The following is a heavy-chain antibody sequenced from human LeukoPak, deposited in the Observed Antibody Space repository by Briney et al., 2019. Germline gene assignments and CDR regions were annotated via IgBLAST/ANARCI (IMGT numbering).Heavy chain of an antibody. J-gene: IGHJ6*02. CDR2: ISGSGGST. CDR1: GFSFSSYA. CDR3: ASGANYYGSGSYYLYYYGMDV. V-gene: IGHV3-23*01. D-gene: IGHD3-10*01. Sequence: GGSLRLSCTASGFSFSSYAMSWVRQAPGKGLEWVSAISGSGGSTYYADSVKSRFTISRDNSKNTLYLQMNSLRAEDTAVYYCASGANYYGSGSYYLYYYGMDVWGQGTTVTVSS.